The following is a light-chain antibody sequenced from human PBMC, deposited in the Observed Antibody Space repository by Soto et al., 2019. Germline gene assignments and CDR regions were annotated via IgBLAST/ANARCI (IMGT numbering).Light chain of an antibody. V-gene: IGLV1-40*01. Sequence: QSALTQPASVSGSPGQSITISCTGSSSNIGAGYDVHWYQQLPGTAPKLLIYGNSNRPSGVPDRFSGSKSGTSASLAITGLQAEDEADYYCQSYDSSLSGSVFGTGTKVTVL. CDR1: SSNIGAGYD. CDR2: GNS. CDR3: QSYDSSLSGSV. J-gene: IGLJ1*01.